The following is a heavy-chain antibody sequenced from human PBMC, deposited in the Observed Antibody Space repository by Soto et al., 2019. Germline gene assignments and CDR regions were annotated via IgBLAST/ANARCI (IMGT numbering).Heavy chain of an antibody. V-gene: IGHV4-39*07. Sequence: PSETLSLTCTVSGASVRSRTNYWGWIRQPPGKGLEWIGSIYYSGSTYYNPSLKSRVTISVDTSKNQFSLKLSSVTAADTAVYYCARDDTYSSSGLDYWGQGTLVTVSS. CDR3: ARDDTYSSSGLDY. CDR1: GASVRSRTNY. J-gene: IGHJ4*02. D-gene: IGHD6-13*01. CDR2: IYYSGST.